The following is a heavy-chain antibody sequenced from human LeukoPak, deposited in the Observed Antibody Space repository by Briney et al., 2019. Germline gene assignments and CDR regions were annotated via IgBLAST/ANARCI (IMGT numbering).Heavy chain of an antibody. V-gene: IGHV1-46*01. Sequence: ASVKVSCKASGYTFTSYYMHWVRQAPGQGLEWMGIMNPSGGSTSYAQKFQGRVTMTRDTSTSTVYMELSSLRSEDTAVYYCARDTRITFGGVIVSGNWFDPWGQGTLVTVSS. D-gene: IGHD3-16*02. CDR2: MNPSGGST. CDR3: ARDTRITFGGVIVSGNWFDP. CDR1: GYTFTSYY. J-gene: IGHJ5*02.